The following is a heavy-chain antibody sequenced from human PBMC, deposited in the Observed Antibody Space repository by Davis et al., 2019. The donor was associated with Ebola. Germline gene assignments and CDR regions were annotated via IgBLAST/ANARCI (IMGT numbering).Heavy chain of an antibody. CDR1: GASISSYY. D-gene: IGHD2-8*02. V-gene: IGHV4-59*01. J-gene: IGHJ5*02. CDR2: IYYSGST. CDR3: ARFLMDCTGGVCDRWFDP. Sequence: PSETLSLTCTVSGASISSYYWSWIRQPPGKGLEWIGYIYYSGSTNYHPSLKSRVTISVDTSKNQFSLKLSSVTAADTAVYYCARFLMDCTGGVCDRWFDPWGQGTLVTVSS.